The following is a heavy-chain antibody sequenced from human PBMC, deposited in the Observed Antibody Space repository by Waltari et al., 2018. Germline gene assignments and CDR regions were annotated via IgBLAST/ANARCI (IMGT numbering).Heavy chain of an antibody. J-gene: IGHJ6*02. Sequence: QVQLQQWGAGLLKPSETLSLTCAVYGGSFSGYYWSGIRQPPGKGREWIGEINHSGRTNYNPALKSRVTISVDTAKNQFSLKLSAVTAADTAVYYCARGGIGGMDVWGQGTTVTVSS. CDR2: INHSGRT. CDR1: GGSFSGYY. V-gene: IGHV4-34*01. D-gene: IGHD3-10*01. CDR3: ARGGIGGMDV.